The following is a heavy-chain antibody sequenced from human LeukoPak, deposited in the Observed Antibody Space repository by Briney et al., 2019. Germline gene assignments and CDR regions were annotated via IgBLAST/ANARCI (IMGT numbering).Heavy chain of an antibody. Sequence: PGGSLRLSCAASGFTFSNYWIHWVRQAPGKGLVWVSRINSDGSSTSYADSVKGRFTISRDNAKNTVYLQMNSLRAEDTAVYYCARAIYSSGWYGGELDYWGQGTLVTVSS. J-gene: IGHJ4*02. CDR3: ARAIYSSGWYGGELDY. V-gene: IGHV3-74*01. D-gene: IGHD6-19*01. CDR1: GFTFSNYW. CDR2: INSDGSST.